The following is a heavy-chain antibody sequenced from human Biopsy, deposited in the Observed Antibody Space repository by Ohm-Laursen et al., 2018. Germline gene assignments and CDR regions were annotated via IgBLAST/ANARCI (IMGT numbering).Heavy chain of an antibody. Sequence: GTLSLTCTVSGGSFTGHYWSWIRQPPGKGLEWFGHTSYTGYTSYNASLKSRVTISVDTSRNHFSLRLSSLTAADTAVYYCARGSNDFGGLYFPRWGQGTLLTVSS. CDR1: GGSFTGHY. CDR3: ARGSNDFGGLYFPR. V-gene: IGHV4-59*11. D-gene: IGHD4-23*01. CDR2: TSYTGYT. J-gene: IGHJ4*02.